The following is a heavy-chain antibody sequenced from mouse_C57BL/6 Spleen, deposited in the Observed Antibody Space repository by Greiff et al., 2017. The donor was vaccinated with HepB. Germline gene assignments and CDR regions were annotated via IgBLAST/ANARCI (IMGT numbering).Heavy chain of an antibody. Sequence: VQLQQSGAELAKPGASVKLSCKASGYTFTSYWMHWVKQRPGQGLEWIGYINPSSGYTKYNQKFKDKATLTADKSSSTAYMQLSSLTYEDSAVYYCARDGDSYYYDYSWFAYWGQGTLVTVAA. D-gene: IGHD2-4*01. CDR1: GYTFTSYW. J-gene: IGHJ3*01. CDR3: ARDGDSYYYDYSWFAY. CDR2: INPSSGYT. V-gene: IGHV1-7*01.